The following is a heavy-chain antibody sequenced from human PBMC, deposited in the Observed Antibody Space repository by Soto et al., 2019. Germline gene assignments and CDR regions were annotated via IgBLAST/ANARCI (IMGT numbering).Heavy chain of an antibody. CDR3: ARYYRGRGATLYYYGRDV. J-gene: IGHJ6*04. V-gene: IGHV1-8*01. CDR2: MNPNSGNT. D-gene: IGHD1-26*01. Sequence: ASVKVSCKASGYTLTSYDINWVRQATGQGLEWMGWMNPNSGNTGYAQKFQGRVTMTRNTSISTAYMELSSLRSEDTAVYYCARYYRGRGATLYYYGRDVWGKGTPVTVP. CDR1: GYTLTSYD.